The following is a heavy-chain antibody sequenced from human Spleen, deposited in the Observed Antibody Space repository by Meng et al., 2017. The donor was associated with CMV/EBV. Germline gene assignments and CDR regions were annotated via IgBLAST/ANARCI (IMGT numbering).Heavy chain of an antibody. D-gene: IGHD3-3*01. CDR2: IYYSGST. V-gene: IGHV4-61*08. J-gene: IGHJ4*02. CDR1: GDSVRSGGYY. Sequence: GSLRLSCTVSGDSVRSGGYYWTWIRQPPGKGLEWIGYIYYSGSTNYTPSLKSRVSISIDTSKNQFSLKLSSVTAADTAVYYCARQIEFWSGAWYYFDYWGQGTLVTVSS. CDR3: ARQIEFWSGAWYYFDY.